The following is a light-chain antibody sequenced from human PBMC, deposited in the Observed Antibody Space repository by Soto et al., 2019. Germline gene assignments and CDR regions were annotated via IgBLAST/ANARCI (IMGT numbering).Light chain of an antibody. J-gene: IGKJ4*01. CDR1: QSISSY. V-gene: IGKV1-39*01. Sequence: DIQMTQSPSSLSASVGDRVTITCRASQSISSYLNWYQQKPGKAPKLLIYAESSLQSGVPSRLSGSRSGTDFTRTISSLQPEDFATYYGQQRYSTPPGINVGGGTTVEIK. CDR2: AES. CDR3: QQRYSTPPGIN.